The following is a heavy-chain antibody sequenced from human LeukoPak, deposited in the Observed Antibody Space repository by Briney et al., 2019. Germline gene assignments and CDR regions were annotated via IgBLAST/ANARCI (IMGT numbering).Heavy chain of an antibody. D-gene: IGHD3-22*01. V-gene: IGHV3-49*03. CDR2: IRSKAYGGTT. Sequence: WSLLLSCTASGFTFGDYAMSWFRQAPGKGLEWVGFIRSKAYGGTTEYAASVKGRFTISRDDSKSIAYLQMNSLKTEDTAVYYCTASSGWYYFDYWGQGTLVTVSS. CDR1: GFTFGDYA. CDR3: TASSGWYYFDY. J-gene: IGHJ4*02.